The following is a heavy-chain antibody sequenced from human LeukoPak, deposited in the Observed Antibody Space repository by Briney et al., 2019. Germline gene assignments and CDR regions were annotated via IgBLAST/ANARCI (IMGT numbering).Heavy chain of an antibody. D-gene: IGHD1-26*01. Sequence: GGSLRLSCAASGFTFRSYTMNWVRQAPGKGLEWVSCISSSSGYIYYADSVKGRFTISRDNAKNSLYLQMNSLRAEDTAVYLCARDQDGSYSFDYWGQGTLVTVSS. J-gene: IGHJ4*02. CDR3: ARDQDGSYSFDY. CDR2: ISSSSGYI. V-gene: IGHV3-21*01. CDR1: GFTFRSYT.